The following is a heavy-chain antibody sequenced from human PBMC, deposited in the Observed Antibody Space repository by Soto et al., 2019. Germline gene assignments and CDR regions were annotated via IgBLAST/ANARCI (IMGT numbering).Heavy chain of an antibody. CDR3: AKNGDFWSWGMDV. V-gene: IGHV3-23*01. D-gene: IGHD3-3*01. Sequence: GGSLRLSCAASGFTFNTYAMTWVRQAPGKGLEWVSLISESGDGTYYADSVKGRFTISRDNSQRTLNLQMNSLRAEDTAVYYCAKNGDFWSWGMDVWGHGTTVTVSS. CDR1: GFTFNTYA. CDR2: ISESGDGT. J-gene: IGHJ6*02.